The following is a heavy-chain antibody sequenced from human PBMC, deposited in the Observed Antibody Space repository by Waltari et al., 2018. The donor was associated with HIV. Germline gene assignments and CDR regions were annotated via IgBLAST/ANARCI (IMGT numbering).Heavy chain of an antibody. CDR1: GFPFSSYA. Sequence: EVQLLESGGGLLQPGGSLRLSCAASGFPFSSYAMHWVRPAPEKGLECVSGIGGGDDIYYAGAVKGRFTISRDNSKNTVYLQMKSLRVEDTAIYYCARDRLHSNGLWDPAEHWGQGTLVTVSS. J-gene: IGHJ4*02. V-gene: IGHV3-23*01. CDR3: ARDRLHSNGLWDPAEH. CDR2: IGGGDDI. D-gene: IGHD2-8*01.